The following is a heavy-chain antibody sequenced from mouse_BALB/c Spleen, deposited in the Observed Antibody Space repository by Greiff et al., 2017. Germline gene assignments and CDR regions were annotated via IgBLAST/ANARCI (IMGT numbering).Heavy chain of an antibody. J-gene: IGHJ4*01. D-gene: IGHD2-1*01. Sequence: QVHVKQSGAELAKPGASVKMSCKASGYTFTSYWMHWVKQRPGQGLEWIGYINPSTGYTEYNQKFKDKATLTADKSSSTAYMQLSSLTSEDSAVYYCARYPGKGAMDYWGQGTSVTVSS. CDR3: ARYPGKGAMDY. CDR1: GYTFTSYW. V-gene: IGHV1-7*01. CDR2: INPSTGYT.